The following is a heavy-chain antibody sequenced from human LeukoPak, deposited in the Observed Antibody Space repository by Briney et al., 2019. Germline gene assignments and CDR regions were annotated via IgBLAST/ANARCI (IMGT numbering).Heavy chain of an antibody. J-gene: IGHJ5*02. CDR3: SRGGANDL. CDR2: IFTSGST. CDR1: GGSITSDY. Sequence: SETLSLTCTVVGGSITSDYWSWIGQPAGKGLEWIGRIFTSGSTAYNPSLKSRVTMSLDTSKNQFFLRLSSVTAADTAAYFCSRGGANDLWGQGTLVTVSS. D-gene: IGHD4/OR15-4a*01. V-gene: IGHV4-4*07.